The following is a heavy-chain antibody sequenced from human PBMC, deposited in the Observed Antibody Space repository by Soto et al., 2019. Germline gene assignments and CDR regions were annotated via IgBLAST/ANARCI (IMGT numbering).Heavy chain of an antibody. CDR2: IYYSGST. V-gene: IGHV4-59*08. D-gene: IGHD3-10*01. J-gene: IGHJ4*02. CDR3: ARRYGSGFDY. Sequence: VQLQESGPGLVKPSETLSLTCTVSGGSISSYYWSWIRQPPGKGLEWIGYIYYSGSTNYNPSLTGRVTISVDTSKNQFSLKLSSVTAADTAVYYCARRYGSGFDYWGQGTLVTVSS. CDR1: GGSISSYY.